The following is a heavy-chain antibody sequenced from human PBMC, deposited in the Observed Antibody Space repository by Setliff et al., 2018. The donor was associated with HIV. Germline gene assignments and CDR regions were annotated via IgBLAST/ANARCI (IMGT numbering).Heavy chain of an antibody. CDR2: IYASDSSGST. V-gene: IGHV4-61*09. J-gene: IGHJ4*02. CDR1: GGSITTGSYY. D-gene: IGHD6-25*01. CDR3: ARARAITIIGYNFDS. Sequence: TCTVSGGSITTGSYYWSWIRQLAGQGLEWIGHIYASDSSGSTNYNPSLKSRVTISLDTSKNQFSLKLASLSAADTAVYYCARARAITIIGYNFDSWGQGTLVTVSS.